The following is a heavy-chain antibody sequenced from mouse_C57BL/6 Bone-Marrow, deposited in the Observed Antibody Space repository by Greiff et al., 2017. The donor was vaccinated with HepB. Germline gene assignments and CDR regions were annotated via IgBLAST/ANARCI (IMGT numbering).Heavy chain of an antibody. V-gene: IGHV1-82*01. J-gene: IGHJ4*01. CDR1: GYAFSSSW. Sequence: QVQLQQSGPELVKPGASVKISCKASGYAFSSSWMNWVKQRPGKGLEWIGRIYPGDGDTNYNGKFKGKATLTADKSSSTAYMQLSSLTSEDSAVYFCARYRYYGSSYAYYYAMDYWGQGTSVTVSS. CDR2: IYPGDGDT. CDR3: ARYRYYGSSYAYYYAMDY. D-gene: IGHD1-1*01.